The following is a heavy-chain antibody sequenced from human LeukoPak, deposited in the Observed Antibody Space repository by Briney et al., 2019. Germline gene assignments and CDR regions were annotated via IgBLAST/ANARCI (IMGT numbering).Heavy chain of an antibody. V-gene: IGHV1-46*01. CDR2: INPSGGST. CDR1: GYTFSSYY. CDR3: AREGLDY. Sequence: ASVKVSCKASGYTFSSYYMHWVRQAPGQGLEWMGMINPSGGSTFYAQKFQDRVTITSDTSISTAYMELSSLRSDDTAVYYCAREGLDYWGQGTLVTVSS. J-gene: IGHJ4*02.